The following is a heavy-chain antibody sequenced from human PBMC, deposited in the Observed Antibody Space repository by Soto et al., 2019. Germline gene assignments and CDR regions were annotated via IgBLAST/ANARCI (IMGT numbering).Heavy chain of an antibody. V-gene: IGHV3-30*18. CDR2: ISYDGSNK. Sequence: RLSCAASGFTFSSYGMHWVRQAPGKGLEWVAVISYDGSNKYYADSVKGRFTISRDNSKNTLYLQMNSLRAEDTAVYYCAKDIVVVPAAYPHFYYYYGMDVWGQGTTVTVSS. CDR1: GFTFSSYG. J-gene: IGHJ6*02. D-gene: IGHD2-2*01. CDR3: AKDIVVVPAAYPHFYYYYGMDV.